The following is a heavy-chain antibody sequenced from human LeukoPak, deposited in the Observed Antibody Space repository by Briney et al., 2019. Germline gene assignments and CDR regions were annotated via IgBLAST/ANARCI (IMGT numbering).Heavy chain of an antibody. V-gene: IGHV4-34*01. CDR3: ASPGVGAYYYYYYMDV. CDR1: GGSFSGYY. Sequence: SETLSLTCAVYGGSFSGYYWSWIRQPPGKGLEWIGEINHSGSTNYNPSLKSRVTISVDTSKNQFSLKLSSVTAADTAVYYCASPGVGAYYYYYYMDVWGKGTTVTVSS. CDR2: INHSGST. D-gene: IGHD1-26*01. J-gene: IGHJ6*03.